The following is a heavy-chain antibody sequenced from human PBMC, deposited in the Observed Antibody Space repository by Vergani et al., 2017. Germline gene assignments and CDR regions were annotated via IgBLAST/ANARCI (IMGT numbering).Heavy chain of an antibody. V-gene: IGHV3-74*01. CDR2: VGFDGSDT. D-gene: IGHD1-26*01. Sequence: EVQLVESGGGLVKPGGSLRLSCAASGFTFSSYSMNWVRQGPGKGLEWVSRVGFDGSDTVYADSVKGRFTISKDSAMNTVHLQMTNVRAEDTAVYFCARDGAGTIDFDYWGPGILVTVSS. J-gene: IGHJ4*02. CDR1: GFTFSSYS. CDR3: ARDGAGTIDFDY.